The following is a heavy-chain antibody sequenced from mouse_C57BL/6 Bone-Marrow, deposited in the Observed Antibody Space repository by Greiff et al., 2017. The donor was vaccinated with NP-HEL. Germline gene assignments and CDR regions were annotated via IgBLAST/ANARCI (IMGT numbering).Heavy chain of an antibody. V-gene: IGHV12-3*01. D-gene: IGHD3-2*02. Sequence: QVQLQQSGPGLVKPSQSLFLTCSITGFPITSGYYWIWIRQPPGKPLEWMGYITHSGETFYNPSLQSPISITRETSKNQFFLQLNSVTTEDTAMYYCAGDSSGYGDFDYWGQGTTLTVSS. CDR3: AGDSSGYGDFDY. J-gene: IGHJ2*01. CDR2: ITHSGET. CDR1: GFPITSGYY.